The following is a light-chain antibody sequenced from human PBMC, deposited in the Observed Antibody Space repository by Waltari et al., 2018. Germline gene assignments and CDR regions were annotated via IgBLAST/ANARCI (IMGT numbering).Light chain of an antibody. CDR1: SSDIGGYDY. CDR2: DVT. CDR3: TSFAGSNTLGV. Sequence: QSVTISCTGTSSDIGGYDYVSWYQQHPGKAPKLMIYDVTKRPSGVPDRFSGSKSGNTASLTVSGLQAEDEADYYCTSFAGSNTLGVFGGGTKLTVL. J-gene: IGLJ3*02. V-gene: IGLV2-8*01.